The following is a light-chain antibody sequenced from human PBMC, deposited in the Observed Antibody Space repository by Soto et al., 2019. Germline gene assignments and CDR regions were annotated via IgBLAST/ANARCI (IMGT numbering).Light chain of an antibody. V-gene: IGKV3-15*01. CDR3: QQYFEWPPMK. Sequence: VMTQSPATLSVSPGERATLSCWASETVATNLAWYQQKPGQAPRLLISGASTRAAGISDRFRGSGSGTEFTLTISSLRSEDSAIYYCQQYFEWPPMKFGQGTK. CDR1: ETVATN. J-gene: IGKJ1*01. CDR2: GAS.